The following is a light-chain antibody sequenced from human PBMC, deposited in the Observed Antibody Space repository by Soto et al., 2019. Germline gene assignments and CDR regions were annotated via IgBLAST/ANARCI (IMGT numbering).Light chain of an antibody. CDR1: SSNIGAGYD. CDR2: GNS. V-gene: IGLV1-40*01. J-gene: IGLJ2*01. Sequence: QSVLTQPPSVSGAPGQRVTISCTGSSSNIGAGYDVHWYQQLPGTAPKLLIYGNSNRPSGVPDRFSGSKSGTSASLAITGPQAEEEADYYCQSYDSSLSVVFGGGAKVTVL. CDR3: QSYDSSLSVV.